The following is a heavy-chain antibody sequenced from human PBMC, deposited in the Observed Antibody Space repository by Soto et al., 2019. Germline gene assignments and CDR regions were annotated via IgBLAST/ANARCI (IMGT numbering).Heavy chain of an antibody. CDR3: ARHVGSSSWYPPYYYYMDV. D-gene: IGHD6-13*01. Sequence: PSETLSLTCTVSGYSLCNYYWSWVREPPGKGLEWIGYIYHSGSTKYNPSLKSRVTISVAQSKNQFSLRLSSVTAADSAVYYCARHVGSSSWYPPYYYYMDVWGKGTTVTV. CDR1: GYSLCNYY. CDR2: IYHSGST. V-gene: IGHV4-59*08. J-gene: IGHJ6*03.